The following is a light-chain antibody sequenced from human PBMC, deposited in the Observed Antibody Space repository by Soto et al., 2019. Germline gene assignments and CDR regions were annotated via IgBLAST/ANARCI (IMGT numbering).Light chain of an antibody. J-gene: IGLJ1*01. CDR1: SSDVGGYKY. CDR3: SSYTSSSTRV. CDR2: DIR. V-gene: IGLV2-14*03. Sequence: QSALTQPASVSGSPGQSITISCTGTSSDVGGYKYVSWYQQHPGKAPKLMIYDIRTRPSGVSNRFSGSKSGNTASLTISGLQAEDEAAYYCSSYTSSSTRVFGTGTKLTVL.